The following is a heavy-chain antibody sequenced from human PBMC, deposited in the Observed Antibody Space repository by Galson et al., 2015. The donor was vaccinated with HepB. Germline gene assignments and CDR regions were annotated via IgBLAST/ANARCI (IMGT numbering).Heavy chain of an antibody. J-gene: IGHJ6*03. D-gene: IGHD3-3*01. CDR2: ISAYNGNT. Sequence: SVKVSCKAFGYTFSKYGISWVRQAPGQGLEWVGWISAYNGNTNYAQKLQGRVTMTTDTSTSTVYMELTSLTSDDTAVYYCAREEDSRNYDFWSETYRYYYYMDVWGKGTTVTVSS. CDR3: AREEDSRNYDFWSETYRYYYYMDV. CDR1: GYTFSKYG. V-gene: IGHV1-18*01.